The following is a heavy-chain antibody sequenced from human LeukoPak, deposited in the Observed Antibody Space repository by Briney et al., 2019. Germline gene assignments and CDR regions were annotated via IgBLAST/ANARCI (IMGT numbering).Heavy chain of an antibody. CDR3: ARDGGGYQLPPNWFDP. CDR1: GGSISSSSYY. CDR2: IYYSGST. V-gene: IGHV4-39*07. D-gene: IGHD2-2*01. Sequence: SETLSLTCTVSGGSISSSSYYWGWIRQPPGKRLEWIGSIYYSGSTYYNPSLKSRVTISVDTSKNQFSLKLSSVTAADTAVYYCARDGGGYQLPPNWFDPWGQGTLVTVSS. J-gene: IGHJ5*02.